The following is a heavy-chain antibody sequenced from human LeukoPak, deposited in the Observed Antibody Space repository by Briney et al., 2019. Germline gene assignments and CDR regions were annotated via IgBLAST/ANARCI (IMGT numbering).Heavy chain of an antibody. CDR3: ARVQRRGLRYFDWAVGYYFDY. CDR2: IYTSGST. Sequence: SQTLSLTCTVSGGSISSGSYYWSWIRQPAGKGLEWIGRIYTSGSTNYNPSLKSRVTISVDTSKNQFSLKLSSVTAADTAVYYCARVQRRGLRYFDWAVGYYFDYWGQGTLVTVSS. J-gene: IGHJ4*02. CDR1: GGSISSGSYY. V-gene: IGHV4-61*02. D-gene: IGHD3-9*01.